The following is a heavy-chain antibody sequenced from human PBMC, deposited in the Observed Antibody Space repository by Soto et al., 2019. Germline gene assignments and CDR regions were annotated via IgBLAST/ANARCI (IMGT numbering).Heavy chain of an antibody. J-gene: IGHJ3*01. Sequence: DVQLVESGGGLIQPGESLRLSCAAFGLTISGKKYVAWVRQAPGKGLEWVSALSAVDGSFYADSVTGRFTTSSDSSKTTVYLQLNDLRPDATAVYYCATGNEREHAFDVWGQGTTVTISS. CDR3: ATGNEREHAFDV. CDR2: LSAVDGS. V-gene: IGHV3-53*01. D-gene: IGHD1-1*01. CDR1: GLTISGKKY.